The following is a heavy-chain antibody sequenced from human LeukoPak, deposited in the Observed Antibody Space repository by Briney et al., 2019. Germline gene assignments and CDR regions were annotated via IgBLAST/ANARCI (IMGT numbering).Heavy chain of an antibody. CDR1: GYTFTGYY. CDR2: INPNSGGT. V-gene: IGHV1-2*02. D-gene: IGHD3-10*01. J-gene: IGHJ3*02. Sequence: ASVKVSCKASGYTFTGYYMHWVRQAPGQGLEWMGWINPNSGGTNYAQKFQGRVTMTRGTSISTAYMELSRLRSDDTAVYYCAREFGYYGSGAAAFDIWGQGTMVTVSS. CDR3: AREFGYYGSGAAAFDI.